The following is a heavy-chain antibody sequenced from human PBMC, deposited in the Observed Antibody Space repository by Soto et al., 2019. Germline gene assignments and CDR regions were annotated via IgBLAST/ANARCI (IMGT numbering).Heavy chain of an antibody. Sequence: SVKVSCKASGGTFSSYAISWVRQAPGQGLEWMGGIIPIFGTANYAQKFQGRVTITADESTSTAYMELSSLRSEDTAVYYCPPLLQLNYYDSSGTPCEFGGMDVWGQGTTVTVSS. CDR2: IIPIFGTA. CDR1: GGTFSSYA. CDR3: PPLLQLNYYDSSGTPCEFGGMDV. J-gene: IGHJ6*02. V-gene: IGHV1-69*13. D-gene: IGHD3-22*01.